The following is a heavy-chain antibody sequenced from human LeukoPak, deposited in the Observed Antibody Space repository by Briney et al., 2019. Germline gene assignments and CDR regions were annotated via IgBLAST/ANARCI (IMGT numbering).Heavy chain of an antibody. CDR1: GGSISSYY. D-gene: IGHD6-19*01. CDR3: ARTSRGYSSGWYYFDY. J-gene: IGHJ4*02. CDR2: IYYIRSI. V-gene: IGHV4-59*01. Sequence: SETLSLTCTVSGGSISSYYWSWVRQPPGKGLEWVGYIYYIRSITSNPSLNSPVTISVDTSKNQFSLKLSSVTAADTAVYYCARTSRGYSSGWYYFDYWGQGTLVTVSS.